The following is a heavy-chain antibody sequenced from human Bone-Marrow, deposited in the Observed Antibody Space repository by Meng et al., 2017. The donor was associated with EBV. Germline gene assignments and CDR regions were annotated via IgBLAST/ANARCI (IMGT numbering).Heavy chain of an antibody. Sequence: QVQLPESGPGLVKPSPTLSLTCAVSGGSISSGGYYWSWSRQPPGKGLEWIGYIYYSGSTYYNPSLKSRVTISVDTSKNQFSLKLSSVTAADTAVYYCASGSTAAGTDYWGQGTLVTVSS. J-gene: IGHJ4*02. CDR3: ASGSTAAGTDY. CDR2: IYYSGST. D-gene: IGHD6-13*01. V-gene: IGHV4-30-4*01. CDR1: GGSISSGGYY.